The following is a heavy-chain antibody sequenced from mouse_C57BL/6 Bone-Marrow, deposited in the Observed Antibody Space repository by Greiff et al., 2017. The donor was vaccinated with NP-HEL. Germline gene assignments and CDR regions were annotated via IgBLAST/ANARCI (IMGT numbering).Heavy chain of an antibody. Sequence: EVKVEESGGGLVQPGGSLKLSCAASGFTFSDYYMYWVRQTPEKRLEWVAYISNGGGSTYYPDTVKGRFTISRDNAKNTLYLQMSRLKSEDTAMYYCARPEDWYFDVWGTGTTVTVSS. CDR3: ARPEDWYFDV. CDR2: ISNGGGST. CDR1: GFTFSDYY. J-gene: IGHJ1*03. V-gene: IGHV5-12*01.